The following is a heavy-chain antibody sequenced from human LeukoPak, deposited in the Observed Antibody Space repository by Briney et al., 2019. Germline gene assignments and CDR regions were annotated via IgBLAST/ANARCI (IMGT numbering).Heavy chain of an antibody. CDR3: ARGQNDYVWGSYRTTGYFDY. J-gene: IGHJ4*02. D-gene: IGHD3-16*02. V-gene: IGHV4-59*12. CDR1: GGSISSYY. Sequence: PSETLSLTCTVSGGSISSYYWSWIRQPPGKGLEWIGYIYYSGSTNYNPSLKGRVTISVDTSKNQFSLKLSSVTAADTAVYYCARGQNDYVWGSYRTTGYFDYWGQGTLVTVSS. CDR2: IYYSGST.